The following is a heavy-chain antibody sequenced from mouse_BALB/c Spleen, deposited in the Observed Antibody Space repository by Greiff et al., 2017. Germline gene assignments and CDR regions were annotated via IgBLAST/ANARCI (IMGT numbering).Heavy chain of an antibody. V-gene: IGHV5-6-4*01. CDR1: GFTFSSYT. CDR3: TRDRGITTATLYYYAMDY. J-gene: IGHJ4*01. CDR2: ISSGGSYT. D-gene: IGHD1-2*01. Sequence: EVKLMESGGGLVKPGGSLKLSCAASGFTFSSYTMSWVRQTPEKRLEWVATISSGGSYTYYPDSVKGRFTISRDNAKNTLYLQMSSLKSEDTAMYYCTRDRGITTATLYYYAMDYWGQGTSVTVSS.